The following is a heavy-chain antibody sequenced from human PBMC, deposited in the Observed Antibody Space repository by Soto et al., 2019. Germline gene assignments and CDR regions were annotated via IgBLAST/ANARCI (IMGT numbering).Heavy chain of an antibody. Sequence: EVQLLESGGALEHPGGSLRLSCAASGFAFSTYAMTWVRQAPGKGLEWVSFISGSGGSSYYAASVKGRFTISRDNSKNTLYLQMNGLRAEDTALYYCAKVTKRAAAGRYEYYKYGMDVWGQGTTVTVSS. D-gene: IGHD6-13*01. V-gene: IGHV3-23*01. CDR3: AKVTKRAAAGRYEYYKYGMDV. CDR1: GFAFSTYA. J-gene: IGHJ6*02. CDR2: ISGSGGSS.